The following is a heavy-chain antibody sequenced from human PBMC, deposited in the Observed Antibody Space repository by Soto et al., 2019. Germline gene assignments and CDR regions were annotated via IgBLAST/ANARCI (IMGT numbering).Heavy chain of an antibody. V-gene: IGHV3-48*01. J-gene: IGHJ4*02. D-gene: IGHD1-7*01. CDR1: GFTFSSYS. CDR2: ISSSSSTI. Sequence: GGSLRLSCAASGFTFSSYSMNWVRQAPGKGLEWVSYISSSSSTIYYADSVKGRFTISRDNAKNSLYLQMNSLRAEDTAVYYCARVDNWNYWIGWYYWGQGTLVTVSS. CDR3: ARVDNWNYWIGWYY.